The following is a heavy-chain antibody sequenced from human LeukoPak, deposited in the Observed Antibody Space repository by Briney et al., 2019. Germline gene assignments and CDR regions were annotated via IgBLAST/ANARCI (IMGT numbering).Heavy chain of an antibody. CDR3: ARVAGWHWFDP. CDR2: IRPSGDNT. V-gene: IGHV3-23*01. CDR1: GFTFSSYD. Sequence: GGSLRLSCAASGFTFSSYDMTWVRQAPGRGLEWVSSIRPSGDNTYYGDSVKGRFAISRDNSKNTVYLQMNNMRVDDTAVYYRARVAGWHWFDPWGQGTLVTVSS. J-gene: IGHJ5*02. D-gene: IGHD6-19*01.